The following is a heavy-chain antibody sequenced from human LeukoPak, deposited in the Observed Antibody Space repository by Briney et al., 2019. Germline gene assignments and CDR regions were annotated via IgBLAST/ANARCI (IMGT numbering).Heavy chain of an antibody. D-gene: IGHD2-21*01. CDR1: GVSFSSST. J-gene: IGHJ4*02. CDR2: ILPILGSA. Sequence: SVKVSCKASGVSFSSSTLSWVRQAPGQGPEWMGGILPILGSATYAQKFQGRVTITTDESTNTAYMELRSLRSDDTAVFYCATGVRAIPIYYWGQGTLVTVSS. CDR3: ATGVRAIPIYY. V-gene: IGHV1-69*16.